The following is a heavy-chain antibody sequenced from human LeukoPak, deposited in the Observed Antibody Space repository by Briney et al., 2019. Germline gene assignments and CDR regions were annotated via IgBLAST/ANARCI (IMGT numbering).Heavy chain of an antibody. CDR2: ISYDGSNK. CDR3: ARADYDYVWGSYRCDY. CDR1: GFTFSSYA. J-gene: IGHJ4*02. Sequence: PGRSLRLSCAASGFTFSSYAMHWVRQAPGKGLEWVAVISYDGSNKYYADSVKGRFTISRDNSKNTLYLQMNSLRAEDTAVYYCARADYDYVWGSYRCDYWGQGTLVTASS. D-gene: IGHD3-16*02. V-gene: IGHV3-30-3*01.